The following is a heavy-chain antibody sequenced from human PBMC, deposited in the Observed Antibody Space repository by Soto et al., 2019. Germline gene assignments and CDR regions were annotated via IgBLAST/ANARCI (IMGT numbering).Heavy chain of an antibody. CDR3: AKARARVPVVVVPINDY. V-gene: IGHV3-23*01. CDR2: ISGSGGST. CDR1: GFTFSSYA. Sequence: HPGGSLRLSCAASGFTFSSYAMSWVRQAPGKGLEWVSAISGSGGSTYYADSVKGRFTIPRDNSKNTLYLQMNSLRAEDTAVYYCAKARARVPVVVVPINDYWGQGTLVTVSS. D-gene: IGHD2-15*01. J-gene: IGHJ4*02.